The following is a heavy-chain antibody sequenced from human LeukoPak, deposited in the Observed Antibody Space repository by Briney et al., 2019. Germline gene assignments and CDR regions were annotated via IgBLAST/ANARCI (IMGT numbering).Heavy chain of an antibody. CDR3: ARDHLGIGSDFWSDYPKFDY. Sequence: ASVKVSCKASGYTFTSYGISWVRQAPGQGLEWMGWISAYNGNTNYAQKLQGRVTMTTDTSTSTAYMELRSLRSDDTAVYYCARDHLGIGSDFWSDYPKFDYWGQGTLVTVSS. CDR1: GYTFTSYG. D-gene: IGHD3-3*01. CDR2: ISAYNGNT. V-gene: IGHV1-18*01. J-gene: IGHJ4*02.